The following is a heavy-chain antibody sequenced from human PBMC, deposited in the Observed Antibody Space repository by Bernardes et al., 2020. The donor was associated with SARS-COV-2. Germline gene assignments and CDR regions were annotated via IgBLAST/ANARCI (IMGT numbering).Heavy chain of an antibody. CDR3: TTDSRNYYYGMDV. D-gene: IGHD6-13*01. CDR1: GFTFSNAW. J-gene: IGHJ6*02. CDR2: IKSKTDGGTP. V-gene: IGHV3-15*01. Sequence: GGSLRLSCAASGFTFSNAWMSWVRQAPGKGLEWVGRIKSKTDGGTPDYAAPVKGRFTISRDDSKNTLYLQMNSLKTEDTAVYYCTTDSRNYYYGMDVWGQGTTVTVSS.